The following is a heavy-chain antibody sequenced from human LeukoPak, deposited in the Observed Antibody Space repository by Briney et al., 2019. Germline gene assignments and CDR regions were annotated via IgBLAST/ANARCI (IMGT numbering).Heavy chain of an antibody. D-gene: IGHD2-2*02. CDR1: GGSISSYY. CDR3: ARVSHIPLFDY. Sequence: SETLSLTCTVSGGSISSYYWSWIRQPPGKGLEWIGYIYYSGSTNYNPSLKSRVTISVDTSKNQFSLKLSSVTAADTAVYYCARVSHIPLFDYWGQGTLVTVSS. J-gene: IGHJ4*02. V-gene: IGHV4-59*01. CDR2: IYYSGST.